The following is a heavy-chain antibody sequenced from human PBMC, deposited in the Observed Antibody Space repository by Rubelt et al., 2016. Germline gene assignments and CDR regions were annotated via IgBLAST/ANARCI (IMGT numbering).Heavy chain of an antibody. CDR1: GGSFSGYY. D-gene: IGHD6-19*01. CDR2: INHSGST. Sequence: QVQLQQWGAGLLKPSETLSLTCAVYGGSFSGYYWSWIRQPPGKGLEWIGEINHSGSTNYNPSLSGRVTIPVDTSNNQSSLRLGSVTAADTAVYYCARSGLAVAGPLDYWGQGTLVTVSS. V-gene: IGHV4-34*01. CDR3: ARSGLAVAGPLDY. J-gene: IGHJ4*02.